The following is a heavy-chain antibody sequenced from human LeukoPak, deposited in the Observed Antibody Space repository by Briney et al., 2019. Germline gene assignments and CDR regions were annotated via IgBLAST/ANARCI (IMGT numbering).Heavy chain of an antibody. CDR2: ISYDGSNK. CDR3: AKNSLRVVIIGGPDY. CDR1: GFTFSSYV. J-gene: IGHJ4*02. Sequence: GGSLRLSCAASGFTFSSYVMHWVRQAPGKGLEWVAVISYDGSNKYYADSVKGRFTISRDNSKNTLYLQMNSLRAEDTAVYYCAKNSLRVVIIGGPDYWGQGTLVTVSS. D-gene: IGHD3-3*01. V-gene: IGHV3-30*18.